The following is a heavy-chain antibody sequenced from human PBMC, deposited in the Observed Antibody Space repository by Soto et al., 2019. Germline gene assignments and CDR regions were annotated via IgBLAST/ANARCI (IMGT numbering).Heavy chain of an antibody. J-gene: IGHJ4*02. CDR3: ARDGAKWFGELSYYFCY. V-gene: IGHV3-30-3*01. Sequence: QVQLVESGGGVVQPGRSLRLSCAASGFTFSSYAMHWVRQAPGKGLERLAVISYDGSNKYYADSVKGRFTMSRDISKNALYLHMNSLRAKDTAVYYWARDGAKWFGELSYYFCYWGQRALVTVSS. D-gene: IGHD3-10*01. CDR1: GFTFSSYA. CDR2: ISYDGSNK.